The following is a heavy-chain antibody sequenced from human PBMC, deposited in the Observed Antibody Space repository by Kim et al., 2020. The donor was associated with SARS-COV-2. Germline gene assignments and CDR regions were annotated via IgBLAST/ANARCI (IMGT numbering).Heavy chain of an antibody. V-gene: IGHV1-69*13. CDR2: IIPIFGTA. CDR3: ARPQKGYYDSSGGDYFDY. CDR1: GGTFSSYA. Sequence: SVKVSCKASGGTFSSYAISWVRQAPGQGLEWMGGIIPIFGTANYAQKFQGRVTITADESTSTAYMELSSLRSEDTAVYYCARPQKGYYDSSGGDYFDYWGQGTLVTVSS. D-gene: IGHD3-22*01. J-gene: IGHJ4*02.